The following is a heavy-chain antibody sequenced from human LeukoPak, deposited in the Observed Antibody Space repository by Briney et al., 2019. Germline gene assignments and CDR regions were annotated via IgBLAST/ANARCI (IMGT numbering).Heavy chain of an antibody. CDR2: IRYDGGNK. CDR1: GFTFSSYG. Sequence: SGGSLRLSCSASGFTFSSYGMHWVRQAPGKGLEWMAFIRYDGGNKDYADSVKGRFTISRDNSKNTLYLQMNSLRAEDTAVYYCAKVYCSSTSCEGNWFDPWGQGTLVTVSS. J-gene: IGHJ5*02. CDR3: AKVYCSSTSCEGNWFDP. V-gene: IGHV3-30*02. D-gene: IGHD2-2*01.